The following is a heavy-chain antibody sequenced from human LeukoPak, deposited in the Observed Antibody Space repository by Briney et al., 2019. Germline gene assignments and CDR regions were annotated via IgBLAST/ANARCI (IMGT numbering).Heavy chain of an antibody. CDR2: IIPIFGTA. V-gene: IGHV1-69*13. Sequence: SVKVSCKASGGTFSSYAISWVRQAPGQGLEWMGGIIPIFGTANYAQKFQGRVTITADESTSTAYMELSSLRSEDTAVYYCARDRATTVTPGYGMDVWGQGTTVTVSS. CDR1: GGTFSSYA. CDR3: ARDRATTVTPGYGMDV. D-gene: IGHD4-11*01. J-gene: IGHJ6*02.